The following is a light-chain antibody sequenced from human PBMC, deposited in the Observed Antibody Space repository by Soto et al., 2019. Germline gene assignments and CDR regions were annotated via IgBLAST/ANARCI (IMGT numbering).Light chain of an antibody. CDR1: QSVSSTY. CDR3: QQYGSSPPIT. J-gene: IGKJ1*01. V-gene: IGKV3-20*01. CDR2: DAS. Sequence: EIVWTQSPGTLSLSPGERATLSCRASQSVSSTYLAWYQQKPGQAPRLLIYDASNRATGIPARFSGSGSGTDFTLTISSLEPEDFAVYYCQQYGSSPPITFGQGTKVE.